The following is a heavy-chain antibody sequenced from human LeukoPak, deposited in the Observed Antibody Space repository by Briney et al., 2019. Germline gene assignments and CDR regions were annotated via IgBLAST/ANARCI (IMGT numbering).Heavy chain of an antibody. CDR3: TRPYVDSSSWYVDP. CDR2: IRSKANSYAT. V-gene: IGHV3-73*01. D-gene: IGHD6-13*01. J-gene: IGHJ5*02. CDR1: GFTFSGSA. Sequence: GGSLRLSCAASGFTFSGSAMHWVRQASGKGLEWVGRIRSKANSYATAYAASVKGRFTISRDDSENTAYLQMNSLKTEDTAVYYCTRPYVDSSSWYVDPWGQGTLVTVSS.